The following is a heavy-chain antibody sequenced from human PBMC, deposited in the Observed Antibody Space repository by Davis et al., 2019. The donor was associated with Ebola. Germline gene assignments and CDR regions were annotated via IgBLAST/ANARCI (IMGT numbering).Heavy chain of an antibody. CDR1: GYTFTSYG. CDR2: ISAYNGNT. V-gene: IGHV1-18*01. CDR3: ARDMGMVQEANWSDT. D-gene: IGHD3-10*01. J-gene: IGHJ5*02. Sequence: AASVKVSCKASGYTFTSYGISWVRQAPGQGLEWMGWISAYNGNTNYAQKLQGRVTMTTDTSTSTAYMELRSLRSDDTAVYYCARDMGMVQEANWSDTWGQGTLVTVSS.